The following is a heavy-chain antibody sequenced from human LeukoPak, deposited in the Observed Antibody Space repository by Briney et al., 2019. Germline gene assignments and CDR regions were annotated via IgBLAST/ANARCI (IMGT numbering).Heavy chain of an antibody. V-gene: IGHV3-74*01. Sequence: GGSLRLSCAASGFTFTSDWIHWVRQAPGKGLVRVSRINPDGTTTNYADSVKGRFTISRDNAKNTVYLQMNTLRAEDTAFYHCVRGYRGKYGFWDYWGQGTLVTVSS. CDR1: GFTFTSDW. D-gene: IGHD5-12*01. J-gene: IGHJ4*02. CDR3: VRGYRGKYGFWDY. CDR2: INPDGTTT.